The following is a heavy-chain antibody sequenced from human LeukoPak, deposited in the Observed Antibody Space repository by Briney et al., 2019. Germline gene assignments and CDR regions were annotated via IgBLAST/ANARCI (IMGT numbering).Heavy chain of an antibody. V-gene: IGHV3-66*01. J-gene: IGHJ4*02. CDR2: IYSGGGST. Sequence: GGSLRLSCAASGFTVSSNYMSWDRQAPGKGLEWVSVIYSGGGSTFYADSVKGRFTISRDTSRNTLYLKMNSLRAEDTAVYYCARETHYYDSGGYYSLHYFDYWGQGTLVTVPS. CDR3: ARETHYYDSGGYYSLHYFDY. D-gene: IGHD3-22*01. CDR1: GFTVSSNY.